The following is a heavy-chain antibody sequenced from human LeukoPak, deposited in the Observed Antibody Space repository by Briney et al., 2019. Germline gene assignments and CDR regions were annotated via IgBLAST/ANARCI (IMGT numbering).Heavy chain of an antibody. Sequence: RPSETLSLTCAVSGGSISSSNWWSWIRQPPGKGLEWIGEIYHSGSTNYNPSLKSRVTISVDTSKNQFSLKLSSVTAADTAVYYCARDRLQLQSWGQGTLVTVSS. CDR2: IYHSGST. V-gene: IGHV4-4*02. D-gene: IGHD5-24*01. CDR1: GGSISSSNW. J-gene: IGHJ5*02. CDR3: ARDRLQLQS.